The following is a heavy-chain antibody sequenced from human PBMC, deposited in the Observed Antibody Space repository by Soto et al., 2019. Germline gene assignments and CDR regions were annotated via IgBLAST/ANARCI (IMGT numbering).Heavy chain of an antibody. J-gene: IGHJ4*02. D-gene: IGHD3-22*01. Sequence: GGSLRLSCAASGFTFSSYSMNWVRQAPGKGLEWVSYISSSSSTIYYADSVKGRFTISRDNAKNSLYLQMNSLRDEDTAVYYCARENYYDSSGPLDYWGQGTLVTVSS. CDR1: GFTFSSYS. CDR3: ARENYYDSSGPLDY. V-gene: IGHV3-48*02. CDR2: ISSSSSTI.